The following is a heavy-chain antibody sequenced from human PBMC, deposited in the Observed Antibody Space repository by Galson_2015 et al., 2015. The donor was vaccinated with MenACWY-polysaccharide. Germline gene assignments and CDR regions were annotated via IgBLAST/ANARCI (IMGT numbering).Heavy chain of an antibody. CDR2: IKQDGSEK. J-gene: IGHJ4*02. D-gene: IGHD6-19*01. CDR1: GFTFSNYW. Sequence: SLRLSCAASGFTFSNYWMSWVRQAPGKGLEWVANIKQDGSEKYYVDSVKGRFTISRDNAKNSLYLHMNSLRAEDTAVYYCASREYSSGWYWDYFDYWGQGTLVTVSS. V-gene: IGHV3-7*01. CDR3: ASREYSSGWYWDYFDY.